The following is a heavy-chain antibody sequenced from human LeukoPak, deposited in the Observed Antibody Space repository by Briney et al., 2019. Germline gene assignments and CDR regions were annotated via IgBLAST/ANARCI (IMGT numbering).Heavy chain of an antibody. D-gene: IGHD3-10*01. CDR3: ERTKGMFRALTGHWFDP. J-gene: IGHJ5*02. V-gene: IGHV4-31*03. Sequence: SETLSLTCTVSGGSISSGGYYWSWIRQHPGKGLEWIGYIYYSGSPYYNPSLKSRVTISVDTSKNQFSLKLSSVTPADTAVYYCERTKGMFRALTGHWFDPWGQGTLVTVSS. CDR1: GGSISSGGYY. CDR2: IYYSGSP.